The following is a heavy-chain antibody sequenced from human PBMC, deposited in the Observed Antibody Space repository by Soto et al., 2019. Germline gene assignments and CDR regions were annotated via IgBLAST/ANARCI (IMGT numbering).Heavy chain of an antibody. CDR1: GYNFNGYY. V-gene: IGHV1-2*02. Sequence: ASVKVSCKASGYNFNGYYIHWVRQAPGQGLEWMGWMNPNTGGANYAQKFQGKVIMTTDTSISTAYLELRSLTSDDTAVYYCAKVISTIGSKQWLAQTKHQALDYWGQGTLVTVSS. CDR2: MNPNTGGA. CDR3: AKVISTIGSKQWLAQTKHQALDY. J-gene: IGHJ4*02. D-gene: IGHD6-19*01.